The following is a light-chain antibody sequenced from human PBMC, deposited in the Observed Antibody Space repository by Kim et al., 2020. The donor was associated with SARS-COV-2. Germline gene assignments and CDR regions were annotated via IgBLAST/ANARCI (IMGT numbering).Light chain of an antibody. CDR2: DAS. Sequence: EIVLTQSPATLSWSPGERATLSCRASQSVSSFLAWYQQKPGQAPRLLIYDASNRATGIPARFRGSGSGTDFTLTISSLEPEDFAVYYCQQRSNWPLTFGGGTKVELK. CDR1: QSVSSF. V-gene: IGKV3-11*01. J-gene: IGKJ4*01. CDR3: QQRSNWPLT.